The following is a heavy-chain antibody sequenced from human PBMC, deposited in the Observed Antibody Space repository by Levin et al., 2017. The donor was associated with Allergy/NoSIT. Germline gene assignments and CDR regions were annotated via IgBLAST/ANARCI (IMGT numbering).Heavy chain of an antibody. CDR2: IIPIFGTA. V-gene: IGHV1-69*01. J-gene: IGHJ4*02. CDR1: GGTFSSYA. CDR3: ARDNGRYFDWSNYFDY. D-gene: IGHD3-9*01. Sequence: KISCKASGGTFSSYAISWVRQAPGQGLEWMGGIIPIFGTANYAQKFQGRVTITADESTSTAYMELSSLRSEDTAVYYCARDNGRYFDWSNYFDYWGQGTLVTVSS.